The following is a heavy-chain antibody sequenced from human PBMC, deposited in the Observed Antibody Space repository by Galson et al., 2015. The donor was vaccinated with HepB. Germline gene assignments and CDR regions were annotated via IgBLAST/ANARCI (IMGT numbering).Heavy chain of an antibody. D-gene: IGHD3-10*01. V-gene: IGHV3-30*04. J-gene: IGHJ4*02. CDR2: ISYDGSNK. Sequence: SLRLSCAASGFTFSSYAMHWVRQAPGKGLEWVAVISYDGSNKYYADSVKGRFTISRDNSKNTLYLQMNSLRAEDTAVYYCARGVDLLWFGELLYWVQGTLVTVSS. CDR1: GFTFSSYA. CDR3: ARGVDLLWFGELLY.